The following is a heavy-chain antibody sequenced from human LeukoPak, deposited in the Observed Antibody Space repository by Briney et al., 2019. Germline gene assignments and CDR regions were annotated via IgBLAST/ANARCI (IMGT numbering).Heavy chain of an antibody. V-gene: IGHV3-7*01. J-gene: IGHJ4*02. CDR3: ARDSADNDY. D-gene: IGHD2-2*01. CDR2: IKQDGSEK. CDR1: GFTFSTYW. Sequence: GGSLRLSCAASGFTFSTYWMSWVRQAPGKGLEWMANIKQDGSEKYYVDSVKGRFTISRDNAKNSLYLQMNSLRAEDTAMYYCARDSADNDYWGQGTLVTVSS.